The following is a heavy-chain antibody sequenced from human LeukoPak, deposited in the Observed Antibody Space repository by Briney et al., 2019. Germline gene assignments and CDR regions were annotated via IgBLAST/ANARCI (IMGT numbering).Heavy chain of an antibody. Sequence: SETLSLTCTVSGGSISSYYWSWIRQPPGKGLEWIGYIYYSGSTNYNPSLKSRVTISVDTSKNQFSLKLSSVTAADTAVYYCAREGTVTRFIRYGMDVWGQGTTVTVSS. CDR2: IYYSGST. CDR1: GGSISSYY. CDR3: AREGTVTRFIRYGMDV. V-gene: IGHV4-59*01. D-gene: IGHD4-17*01. J-gene: IGHJ6*02.